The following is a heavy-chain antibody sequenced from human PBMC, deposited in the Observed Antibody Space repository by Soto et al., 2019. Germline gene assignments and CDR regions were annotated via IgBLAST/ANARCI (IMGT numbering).Heavy chain of an antibody. CDR3: ARDLNVSGYSGYDPMDV. CDR2: ISAYNGNT. J-gene: IGHJ6*03. V-gene: IGHV1-18*01. D-gene: IGHD5-12*01. Sequence: GASVKVSCKASGYTFTSYGISWVRQAPGQGLEWMGWISAYNGNTNYAQKLQGRVTMTTDTSTSTAYMELRSLRSDDTAVYYCARDLNVSGYSGYDPMDVWGKGTTVTVAS. CDR1: GYTFTSYG.